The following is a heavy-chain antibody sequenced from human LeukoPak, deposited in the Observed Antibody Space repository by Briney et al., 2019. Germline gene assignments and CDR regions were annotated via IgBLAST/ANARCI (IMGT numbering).Heavy chain of an antibody. D-gene: IGHD2-2*01. Sequence: PGGSLRLSCAASGFTFSSYAMHWVRQAPGKGLEWVAVISYDGSNKYYADSVKGRFTISRGNSKNTLYLQMNSLRAEDTAVYYCARGDCSSTSCQDFDYWGQGTLVTVSS. J-gene: IGHJ4*02. CDR3: ARGDCSSTSCQDFDY. V-gene: IGHV3-30*04. CDR1: GFTFSSYA. CDR2: ISYDGSNK.